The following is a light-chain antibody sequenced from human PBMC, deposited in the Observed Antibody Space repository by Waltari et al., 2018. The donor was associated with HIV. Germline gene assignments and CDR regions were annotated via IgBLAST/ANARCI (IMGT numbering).Light chain of an antibody. CDR1: QTIDNNY. J-gene: IGKJ1*01. Sequence: DIVFTQSPPTLSLSPGPRAPPSCRASQTIDNNYFAWYLQRPGQGPRLLIFDASTRATGTPERFSGNVSGTDFRLTISRLESQDFAFYCCHQYATPLRTFGQGTHV. CDR3: HQYATPLRT. CDR2: DAS. V-gene: IGKV3-20*01.